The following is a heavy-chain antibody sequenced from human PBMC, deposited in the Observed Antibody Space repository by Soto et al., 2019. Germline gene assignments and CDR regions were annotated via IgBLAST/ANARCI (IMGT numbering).Heavy chain of an antibody. V-gene: IGHV4-59*01. CDR3: ARDRVGLVGATGWFDP. Sequence: LSLTCTVSGGSISSYSPPPPRQPPGKGLEWIGYIYYSGSTNYNPSLKSRVTISVDTSKNQFSLKLSSVTAADTAVYYCARDRVGLVGATGWFDPWGQGTLVTVSS. CDR2: IYYSGST. J-gene: IGHJ5*02. CDR1: GGSISSYS. D-gene: IGHD1-26*01.